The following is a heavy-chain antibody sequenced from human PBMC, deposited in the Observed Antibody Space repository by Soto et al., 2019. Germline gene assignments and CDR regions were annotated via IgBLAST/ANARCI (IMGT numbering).Heavy chain of an antibody. CDR1: GYSFTSYW. D-gene: IGHD4-17*01. V-gene: IGHV5-51*01. CDR3: ARQNDYGGNLEY. J-gene: IGHJ4*02. Sequence: VDALTISCEGSGYSFTSYWIGWLRQMPAKDLEWMWTIYPADSDTRYSPSIQGQDTISAAKYISTAYLACSILNPSDPTMAYCARQNDYGGNLEYWRQGTRGTVCS. CDR2: IYPADSDT.